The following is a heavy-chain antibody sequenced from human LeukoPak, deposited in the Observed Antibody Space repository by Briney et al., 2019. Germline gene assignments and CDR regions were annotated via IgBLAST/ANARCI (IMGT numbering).Heavy chain of an antibody. CDR2: ISWNSGSI. CDR1: GFTFDDYA. D-gene: IGHD2/OR15-2a*01. J-gene: IGHJ6*02. Sequence: GGSLRLSCAAPGFTFDDYAMHWVRQAPGKGLEWVSGISWNSGSIGYADSVKGRFTISRDNAKNSLYLQMNSLRAEDTALYYCARIQNRYYYGMDVWGQGTTVTVSS. V-gene: IGHV3-9*01. CDR3: ARIQNRYYYGMDV.